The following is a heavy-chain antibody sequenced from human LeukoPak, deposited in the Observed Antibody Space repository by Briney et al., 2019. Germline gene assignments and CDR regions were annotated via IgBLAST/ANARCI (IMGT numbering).Heavy chain of an antibody. CDR3: ARHPRWYSSGWLYYFDS. CDR2: IYSSGRT. V-gene: IGHV4-61*02. D-gene: IGHD6-19*01. Sequence: SETLSLTCTVSGDSINSNNYYWSWIRQPAGKGLEWIGRIYSSGRTNYNPSLKSRVTISLDTSKNQFSLKLRFVTAADTAVYYCARHPRWYSSGWLYYFDSWGQGTLVTVSS. CDR1: GDSINSNNYY. J-gene: IGHJ4*02.